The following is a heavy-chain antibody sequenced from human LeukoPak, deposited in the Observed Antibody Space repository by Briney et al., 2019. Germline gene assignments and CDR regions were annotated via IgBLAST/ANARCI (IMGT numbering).Heavy chain of an antibody. J-gene: IGHJ4*02. Sequence: GGSLRLSCAASGFTFGSYGMHWVRQAPGKGLEWVAVISYDGSNKYYADSVKGRFTISRDNSKNTLYLQMNSLRAEDTAVYYCAKDDDILTGRSLPDYWGQGTLVTVSS. D-gene: IGHD3-9*01. V-gene: IGHV3-30*18. CDR3: AKDDDILTGRSLPDY. CDR1: GFTFGSYG. CDR2: ISYDGSNK.